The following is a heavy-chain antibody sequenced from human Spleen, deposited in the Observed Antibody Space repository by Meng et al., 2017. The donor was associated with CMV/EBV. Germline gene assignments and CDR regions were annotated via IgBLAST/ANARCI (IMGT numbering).Heavy chain of an antibody. J-gene: IGHJ5*02. CDR2: LNPNSGGT. CDR3: AREGPTYSWFDP. Sequence: VHVVQSGAGVKKPGASVRVSFKASGFNFTGYYMHWVRKAPGQGLEWMGWLNPNSGGTNYAQKFQGRVTMTRDTSISTAYMELSRLRSDDTAVYYCAREGPTYSWFDPWGQGTLVTVS. D-gene: IGHD2-15*01. V-gene: IGHV1-2*02. CDR1: GFNFTGYY.